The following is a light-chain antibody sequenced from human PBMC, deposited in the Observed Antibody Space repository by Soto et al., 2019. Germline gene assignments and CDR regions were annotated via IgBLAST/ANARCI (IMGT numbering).Light chain of an antibody. V-gene: IGLV2-23*02. CDR1: ISDVGSYNL. J-gene: IGLJ1*01. Sequence: QSALTQPASVSGSPGQSITISCTGTISDVGSYNLVSWYQQHPGRAPKVMIYEVSKRPSGVSNRFSGSKSGNTASLTISGLQAEDDADYYCCSYAGSPTFGVFGTGTQLTVL. CDR3: CSYAGSPTFGV. CDR2: EVS.